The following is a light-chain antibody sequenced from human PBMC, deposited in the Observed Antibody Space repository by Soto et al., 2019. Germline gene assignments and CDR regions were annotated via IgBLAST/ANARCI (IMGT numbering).Light chain of an antibody. J-gene: IGLJ1*01. CDR2: EVN. CDR3: FSFTTTRTYV. CDR1: SSDIGAYDY. V-gene: IGLV2-14*01. Sequence: QSALTQPASLSGSPGQSITICCSGTSSDIGAYDYVSWFQQHPGKAPKPMISEVNNRPSGASNRFSGSKSGNTAYLTISGLQVEDEAEYFCFSFTTTRTYVFGTGTKLTVL.